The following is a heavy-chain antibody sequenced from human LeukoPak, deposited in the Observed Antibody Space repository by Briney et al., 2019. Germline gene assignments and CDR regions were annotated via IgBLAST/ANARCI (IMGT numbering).Heavy chain of an antibody. J-gene: IGHJ6*03. D-gene: IGHD3-3*01. V-gene: IGHV4-59*01. CDR2: IYYSGST. CDR1: GGSISSYY. CDR3: ARSSSTIFGVVMVSYYYYMDV. Sequence: SETLSLTCTVSGGSISSYYWSWIRQPPGKGLERIGYIYYSGSTNYNPSLKSRVTISVDTSKNQFSLKLSSVTAADTAVYYCARSSSTIFGVVMVSYYYYMDVWGKGTTVTVSS.